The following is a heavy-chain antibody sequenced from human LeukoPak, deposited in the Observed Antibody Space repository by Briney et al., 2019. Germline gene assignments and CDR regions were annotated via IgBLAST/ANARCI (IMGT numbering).Heavy chain of an antibody. Sequence: VASVNVSCKASGYTFTGYYMHWVRQAPGQGLEGMGWINPNSGGTNYAQKFQGRVTMTRDTSISTAYMELSRLRSDDTAVYYCARGRDYYGSGSLSFWFDPWGQGTLVTVSS. CDR2: INPNSGGT. CDR1: GYTFTGYY. CDR3: ARGRDYYGSGSLSFWFDP. V-gene: IGHV1-2*02. D-gene: IGHD3-10*01. J-gene: IGHJ5*02.